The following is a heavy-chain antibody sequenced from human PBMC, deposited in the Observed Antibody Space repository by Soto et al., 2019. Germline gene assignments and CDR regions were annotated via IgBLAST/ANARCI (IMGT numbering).Heavy chain of an antibody. CDR3: AASSGRKITIFGVVIMKNWFDP. J-gene: IGHJ5*02. Sequence: GESLKISCKGSGYSFTSYWISWVRQMPGKGLEWMGRIDPSDSYTNYSPSFQGHVTISADKSISTAYLQWSSLKASDTAMYYCAASSGRKITIFGVVIMKNWFDPWCQGTLVTVSS. CDR1: GYSFTSYW. V-gene: IGHV5-10-1*01. D-gene: IGHD3-3*01. CDR2: IDPSDSYT.